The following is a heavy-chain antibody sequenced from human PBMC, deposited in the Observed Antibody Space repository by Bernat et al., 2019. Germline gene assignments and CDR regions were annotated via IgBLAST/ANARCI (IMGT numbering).Heavy chain of an antibody. Sequence: EVQLLESGGGLVQPGGSLRLSCAASGFTFSSYTMSWVRQAPGKGLEWVSAISGSGGSTYYADSVKGRFTISRDNSKNTLYLQMNSLRAEDTAVYYCAAHSGYSYGSNFDYWGQGTLVTVSS. CDR3: AAHSGYSYGSNFDY. V-gene: IGHV3-23*01. CDR1: GFTFSSYT. CDR2: ISGSGGST. D-gene: IGHD5-18*01. J-gene: IGHJ4*02.